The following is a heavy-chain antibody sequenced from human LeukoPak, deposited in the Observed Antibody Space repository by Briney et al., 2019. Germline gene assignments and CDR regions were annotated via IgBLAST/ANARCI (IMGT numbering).Heavy chain of an antibody. D-gene: IGHD6-13*01. V-gene: IGHV5-51*01. J-gene: IGHJ5*02. CDR3: ARQRRGSSWNYNWFDP. Sequence: GASLQISCKGSGSIFTSYWIGWVRPLPGKGLEWMGIIYPGDSDTRYSPSFQGQVTISADKSISTAYLQWSSLKASDTAMYYCARQRRGSSWNYNWFDPWGQGTLVTVSS. CDR1: GSIFTSYW. CDR2: IYPGDSDT.